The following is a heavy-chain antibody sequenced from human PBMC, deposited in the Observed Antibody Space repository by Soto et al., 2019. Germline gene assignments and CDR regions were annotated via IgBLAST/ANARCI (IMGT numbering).Heavy chain of an antibody. D-gene: IGHD6-13*01. J-gene: IGHJ4*02. CDR1: GYSFTRYA. CDR2: INAGSGGT. V-gene: IGHV1-3*01. CDR3: AREKGAAGTFDY. Sequence: QVQLVQSGAEVKKPGASVKVSCKASGYSFTRYAVYWVRQAPGQRLEWMGWINAGSGGTKYSQKFQGRVTITRDTSASTAYMELSSLRSEDTAVYFCAREKGAAGTFDYWGQGTLVTVSS.